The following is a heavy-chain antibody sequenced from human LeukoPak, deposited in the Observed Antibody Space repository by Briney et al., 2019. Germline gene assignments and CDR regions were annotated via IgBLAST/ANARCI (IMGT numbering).Heavy chain of an antibody. Sequence: PSETLSLTCAVYGGSFSGYYWSWIRQPPGKGLEWIGEINHSGSTNYNPSLKSRVTISVDTSKNQFSLKLSSVTAADTAVYYCARLIRYCSSTSCPEGDFDYWGQGTLVTVSS. CDR2: INHSGST. CDR3: ARLIRYCSSTSCPEGDFDY. CDR1: GGSFSGYY. D-gene: IGHD2-2*01. J-gene: IGHJ4*02. V-gene: IGHV4-34*01.